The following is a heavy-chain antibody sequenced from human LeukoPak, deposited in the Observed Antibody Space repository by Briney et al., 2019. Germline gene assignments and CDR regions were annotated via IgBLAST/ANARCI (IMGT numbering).Heavy chain of an antibody. V-gene: IGHV3-66*01. D-gene: IGHD1-26*01. CDR1: GFSVNRIL. J-gene: IGHJ4*02. CDR3: AGSAGGALDF. CDR2: IYGGGNT. Sequence: GGSLRLSCAVSGFSVNRILWTWVRQAPGKGLEWVSVIYGGGNTYYADSVKGRFTISTDNSKNTLYLQMNNLRVEDAALYYCAGSAGGALDFWGQGALVTVSS.